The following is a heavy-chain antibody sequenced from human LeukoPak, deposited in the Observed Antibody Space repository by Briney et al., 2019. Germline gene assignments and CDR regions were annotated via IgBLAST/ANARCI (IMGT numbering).Heavy chain of an antibody. J-gene: IGHJ4*02. CDR3: ARDHRPSYDSSAYYYPGDY. CDR2: INPSGGTT. CDR1: GYTFTSYY. V-gene: IGHV1-46*01. Sequence: ASVKVSCKASGYTFTSYYIHWVRQAPGQGLEWMAIINPSGGTTSYAQKFQGGLTMTRDTSTSTVYMELSSLRSEDTAVYYCARDHRPSYDSSAYYYPGDYWGQGTLVTVSS. D-gene: IGHD3-22*01.